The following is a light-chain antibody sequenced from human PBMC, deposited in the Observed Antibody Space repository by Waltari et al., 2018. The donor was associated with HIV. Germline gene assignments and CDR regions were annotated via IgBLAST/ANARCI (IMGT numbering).Light chain of an antibody. J-gene: IGLJ2*01. CDR1: SPNIGVTY. CDR2: RNN. V-gene: IGLV1-47*01. Sequence: SVLTQPPSASGTPGQRVTIPCSGSSPNIGVTYVYWYQQLPGTTPKLLIQRNNQRPSGVPDRFSGSKSGTSASLAISGLRSEDEADYYCASWDDSLSGLVFGGGTKLTVL. CDR3: ASWDDSLSGLV.